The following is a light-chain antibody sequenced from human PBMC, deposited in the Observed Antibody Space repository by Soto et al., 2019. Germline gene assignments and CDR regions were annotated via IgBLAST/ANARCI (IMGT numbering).Light chain of an antibody. CDR1: HDVSRN. CDR2: DAS. J-gene: IGKJ4*01. Sequence: DIQMTQSPSSLSASEGGRVTITCQSSHDVSRNLNWFQQKPGEAPQLLIYDASNLERGVPSRFSGSGSESDFTLIISSLQPEDVATYYRQQYNSMLAFGGGTEVEIK. CDR3: QQYNSMLA. V-gene: IGKV1-33*01.